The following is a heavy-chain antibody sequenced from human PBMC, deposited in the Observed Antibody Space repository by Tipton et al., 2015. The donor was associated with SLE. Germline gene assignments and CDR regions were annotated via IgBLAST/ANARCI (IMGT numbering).Heavy chain of an antibody. CDR1: GGSISISSHF. J-gene: IGHJ4*02. CDR3: ARHSRGATSVRTPYFDS. CDR2: IYYSGNT. D-gene: IGHD1-26*01. V-gene: IGHV4-39*01. Sequence: TLSLTCTVSGGSISISSHFWGWIRQPPEKGLEWIGSIYYSGNTNYNPFLGSRVTMSVDTTRSQFSLKLSSVTAADTALYYCARHSRGATSVRTPYFDSWGQGTLVTVSS.